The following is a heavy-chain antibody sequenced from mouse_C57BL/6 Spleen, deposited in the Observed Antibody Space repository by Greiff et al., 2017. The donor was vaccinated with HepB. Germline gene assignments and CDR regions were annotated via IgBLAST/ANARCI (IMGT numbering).Heavy chain of an antibody. Sequence: EVKLQESGEGLVKPGGSLKLSCAASGFTFSSYAMSWVRQTPEKRLEWVAYISSGGDYIYYADTVKGRFTISRDNARNTLYLQMSSLKSEDTAMYYCTRGGYGYAWFAYWGQGTLVTVSA. CDR3: TRGGYGYAWFAY. V-gene: IGHV5-9-1*02. D-gene: IGHD2-2*01. J-gene: IGHJ3*01. CDR2: ISSGGDYI. CDR1: GFTFSSYA.